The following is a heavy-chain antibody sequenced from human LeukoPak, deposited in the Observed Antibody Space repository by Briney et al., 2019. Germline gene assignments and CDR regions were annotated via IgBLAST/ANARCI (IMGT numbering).Heavy chain of an antibody. CDR1: GFTFSSYA. CDR2: ISYDGSNK. Sequence: PAGGSLRLSCAASGFTFSSYAMHWVRQAPGKGLEWVAVISYDGSNKYYADSVKGRFTISRDNSKNTLYLQMNSLRAEDTAVYYCALLTTTITLTDYWGQGTLVTVSS. D-gene: IGHD4-17*01. CDR3: ALLTTTITLTDY. V-gene: IGHV3-30*04. J-gene: IGHJ4*02.